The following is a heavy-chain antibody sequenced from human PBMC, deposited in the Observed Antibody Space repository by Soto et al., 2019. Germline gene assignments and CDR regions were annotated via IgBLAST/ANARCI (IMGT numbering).Heavy chain of an antibody. CDR2: INPNSGGT. CDR3: AREREGYCSGGSCYSGAFDI. CDR1: GYTFTGYY. Sequence: ASVKVSCKASGYTFTGYYMHWVRQAPGQGLEWMGWINPNSGGTNYAQKFQGWVTMTRDTPISTAYMELSRLRSDDTAVYYCAREREGYCSGGSCYSGAFDIWGQGTMVTVSS. V-gene: IGHV1-2*04. J-gene: IGHJ3*02. D-gene: IGHD2-15*01.